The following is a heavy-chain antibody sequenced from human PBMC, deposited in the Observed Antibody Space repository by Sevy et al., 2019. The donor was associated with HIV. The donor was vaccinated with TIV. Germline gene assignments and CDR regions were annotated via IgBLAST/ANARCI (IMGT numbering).Heavy chain of an antibody. Sequence: ASVKVSCKTSGYTFTGYSMHWVRQAPGQGLEWMGRITPNSGGTNYAQKFQGRVTMTRDTSIRTAYMELGRLRSDDTAVYYCAREGSYSYDSSGYYPFDYWGHGTLVTVSS. J-gene: IGHJ4*01. CDR2: ITPNSGGT. CDR1: GYTFTGYS. CDR3: AREGSYSYDSSGYYPFDY. V-gene: IGHV1-2*06. D-gene: IGHD3-22*01.